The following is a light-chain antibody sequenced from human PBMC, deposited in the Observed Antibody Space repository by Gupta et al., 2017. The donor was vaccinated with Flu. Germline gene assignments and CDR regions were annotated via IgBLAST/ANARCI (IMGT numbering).Light chain of an antibody. J-gene: IGLJ3*02. CDR3: GTWDSSLTSWV. Sequence: QSVLTQPPSVSAAPGQAGTLSCSGSSSNIGDNFVSWYQHLSGGAPKLLIYENRNRPSGIPDRFSGSKSGTSATLGITGLQTGDEANYYCGTWDSSLTSWVFGGGTKLTVL. V-gene: IGLV1-51*02. CDR2: ENR. CDR1: SSNIGDNF.